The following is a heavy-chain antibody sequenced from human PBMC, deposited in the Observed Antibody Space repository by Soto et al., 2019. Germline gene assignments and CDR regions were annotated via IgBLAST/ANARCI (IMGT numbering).Heavy chain of an antibody. V-gene: IGHV4-39*02. CDR3: ARDGSDYGDSGGYYYYMDV. CDR1: GGSISSSSYY. CDR2: IYYSGST. D-gene: IGHD4-17*01. Sequence: SETMCLTRTVAGGSISSSSYYWGWIRQPPGKGLEWIGSIYYSGSTYYNPSLKSRVTISVDTSKNQFTLKLSSVTAADTAVYYCARDGSDYGDSGGYYYYMDVWGKGTTVTVS. J-gene: IGHJ6*03.